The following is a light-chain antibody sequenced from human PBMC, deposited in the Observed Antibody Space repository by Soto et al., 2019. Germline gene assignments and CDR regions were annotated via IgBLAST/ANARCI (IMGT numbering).Light chain of an antibody. J-gene: IGKJ4*01. CDR1: QDISNY. V-gene: IGKV1-33*01. CDR3: QQHDNLPPLT. Sequence: DIQMTQSPSSLSASVGDRVTITCQASQDISNYLNWYQQKPGKAPKLLIYDASNLETGVPSRFIGSGSGTDFPFTISSPQHEDIVTYYCQQHDNLPPLTFGGGTKVEIK. CDR2: DAS.